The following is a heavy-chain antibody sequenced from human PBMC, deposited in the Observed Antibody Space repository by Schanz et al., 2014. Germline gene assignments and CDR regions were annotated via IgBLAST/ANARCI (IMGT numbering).Heavy chain of an antibody. CDR1: GTSITSSTYY. D-gene: IGHD3-22*01. CDR3: ARPSSVVGITGWFDT. J-gene: IGHJ5*02. V-gene: IGHV4-39*01. CDR2: ISYSGNT. Sequence: QLQLRESGPGLVKPSETLSLICSVSGTSITSSTYYWGWIRQPPGKGPEWIGSISYSGNTYYTPSLKGRVTISLASSKNQFSLTLTSVTAADTAVYYCARPSSVVGITGWFDTWGQGTLVTVSS.